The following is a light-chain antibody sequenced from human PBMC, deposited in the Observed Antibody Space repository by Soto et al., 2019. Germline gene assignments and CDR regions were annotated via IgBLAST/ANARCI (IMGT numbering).Light chain of an antibody. J-gene: IGKJ2*01. CDR3: LQHNSYPYT. CDR2: GAS. CDR1: QGITTF. Sequence: DIQMTQSPSVVSASVGDTVTSTCRASQGITTFLAWFRQRPGRVPERLIYGASSLQSGVPSRFSGRGSGTEFTLTISSLQPEDFGIYYCLQHNSYPYTFGPGTKVDIK. V-gene: IGKV1-17*03.